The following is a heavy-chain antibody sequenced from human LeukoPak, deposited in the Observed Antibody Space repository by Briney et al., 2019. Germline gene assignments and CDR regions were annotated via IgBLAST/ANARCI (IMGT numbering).Heavy chain of an antibody. J-gene: IGHJ4*02. CDR2: ISGSGGST. CDR1: GFTFSSYA. V-gene: IGHV3-23*01. CDR3: ARDDVGVAGPLFDY. D-gene: IGHD6-19*01. Sequence: GGSLRLSCAASGFTFSSYAMTWVRQAPGKGLEWVSAISGSGGSTYYADSVKGRFTISRDNSKNTLYLQMNSLRAEDTAVYYCARDDVGVAGPLFDYWGQGTLVTVSS.